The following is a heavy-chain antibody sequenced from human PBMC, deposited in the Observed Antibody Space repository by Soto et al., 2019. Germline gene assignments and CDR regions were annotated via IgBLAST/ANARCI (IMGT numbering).Heavy chain of an antibody. CDR1: GYTFTSYY. D-gene: IGHD3-10*01. CDR2: INPSGGST. CDR3: ASPNYYGSGSYQTDYYYYGMDV. J-gene: IGHJ6*02. Sequence: ASVKVSCKASGYTFTSYYMHWVRQAPGQGLEWMGIINPSGGSTSYAQKFQGRVTMTRDTSTSTVYMELSSLRSEDTAVYYCASPNYYGSGSYQTDYYYYGMDVWGQGTTVTVSS. V-gene: IGHV1-46*03.